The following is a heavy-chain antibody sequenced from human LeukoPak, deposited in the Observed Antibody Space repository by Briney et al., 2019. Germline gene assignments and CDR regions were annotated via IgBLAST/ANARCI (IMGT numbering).Heavy chain of an antibody. D-gene: IGHD6-19*01. V-gene: IGHV1-46*01. CDR1: GYTFTSYY. CDR3: ARGGTSGWRTPNDDY. J-gene: IGHJ4*02. Sequence: GASVKVSCKASGYTFTSYYMHWVRQAPGQGLEWMGIINPSGGSTSYAQMLQGRVTMTTDTSTSTAYMELRSLRSDDTAIYYCARGGTSGWRTPNDDYWGQGTLVTVSS. CDR2: INPSGGST.